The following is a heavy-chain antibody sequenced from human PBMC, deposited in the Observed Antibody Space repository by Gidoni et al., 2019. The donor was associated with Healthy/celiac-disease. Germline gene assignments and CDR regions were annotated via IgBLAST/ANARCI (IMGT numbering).Heavy chain of an antibody. D-gene: IGHD6-19*01. CDR1: GFPFDDYA. Sequence: EVQLVESGGGLVQPGRSLRLSCAASGFPFDDYAMHWVRQAPGKGLEWVSGISWNSGSIGYADSVKGRFTISRDNAKNSLYLQMNSLRAEDTALYYCAKDTGIAVAGLFDYWGQGTLVTVSS. CDR2: ISWNSGSI. J-gene: IGHJ4*02. V-gene: IGHV3-9*01. CDR3: AKDTGIAVAGLFDY.